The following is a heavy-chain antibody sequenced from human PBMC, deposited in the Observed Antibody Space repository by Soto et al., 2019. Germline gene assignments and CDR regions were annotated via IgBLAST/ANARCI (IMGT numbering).Heavy chain of an antibody. CDR3: ARMASAGTLNWFDP. CDR2: MNPGSGKT. V-gene: IGHV1-8*01. Sequence: QVQLVQSGAEVKKPGDSVKVSCKTSGYSFYNNDISWVRQAPGQGLEWMGWMNPGSGKTGYAHKFQGRVTMIRNATISTAYLELNSLRSDDTAVYYCARMASAGTLNWFDPWGQGTLVSVSS. D-gene: IGHD1-1*01. J-gene: IGHJ5*02. CDR1: GYSFYNND.